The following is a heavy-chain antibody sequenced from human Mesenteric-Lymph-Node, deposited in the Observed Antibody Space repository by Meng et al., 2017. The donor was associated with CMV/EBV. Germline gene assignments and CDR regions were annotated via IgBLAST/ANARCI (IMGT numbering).Heavy chain of an antibody. CDR2: IYYSGST. V-gene: IGHV4-39*07. Sequence: GSLRLSCTVSGGSISSSSYYWGWIRQPPGKGLEWIGSIYYSGSTYYNPSLKSRVTISVDTSKNQFSLKLSSVTAADTALYFCARDDRAGRLGAFDIWGQGTMVTVSS. J-gene: IGHJ3*02. D-gene: IGHD3-16*01. CDR3: ARDDRAGRLGAFDI. CDR1: GGSISSSSYY.